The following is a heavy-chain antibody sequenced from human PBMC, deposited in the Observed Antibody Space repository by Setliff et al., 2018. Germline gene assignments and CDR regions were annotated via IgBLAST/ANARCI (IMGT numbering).Heavy chain of an antibody. CDR2: IYTGGNT. CDR3: ARGGVFGYWYFDL. CDR1: GFTVSGNY. J-gene: IGHJ2*01. Sequence: GESLKISCVGSGFTVSGNYMHWVRQAPGKGLEWVSVIYTGGNTFYADSVKGRFTIFRDNSKNTLYLQMNSLSPEDTAVYYCARGGVFGYWYFDLWGRGALVTVSS. D-gene: IGHD3-10*02. V-gene: IGHV3-53*01.